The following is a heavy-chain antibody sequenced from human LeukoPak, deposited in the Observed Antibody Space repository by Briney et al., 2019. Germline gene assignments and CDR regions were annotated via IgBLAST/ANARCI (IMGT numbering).Heavy chain of an antibody. CDR2: IGANSAI. Sequence: PGASPRLSCAASGFTFSDYSMNWVRQAPGKGLEWVSYIGANSAIYYADSVKGRFTISRDNAKNSLSLQMNSLRDDDTAVYYCAREGYYGAFDICGQGTVVTVSS. D-gene: IGHD3-10*01. CDR3: AREGYYGAFDI. CDR1: GFTFSDYS. J-gene: IGHJ3*02. V-gene: IGHV3-48*02.